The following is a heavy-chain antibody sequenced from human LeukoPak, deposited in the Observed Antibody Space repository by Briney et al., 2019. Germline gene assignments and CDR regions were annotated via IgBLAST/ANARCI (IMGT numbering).Heavy chain of an antibody. Sequence: GESLKIPRKGSGYSFTTYWSGWVRQMPGKGLEWMGIIYPGDSDTRYSPSFQGQVTISADKSISTAYLQWSSLKASDTAMYYCARSPSGSGSSRDRGYWGQGTLVTVSS. CDR2: IYPGDSDT. D-gene: IGHD1-26*01. V-gene: IGHV5-51*01. J-gene: IGHJ4*02. CDR1: GYSFTTYW. CDR3: ARSPSGSGSSRDRGY.